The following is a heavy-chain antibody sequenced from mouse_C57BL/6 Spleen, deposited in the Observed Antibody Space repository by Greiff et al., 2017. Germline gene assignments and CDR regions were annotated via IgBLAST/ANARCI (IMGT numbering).Heavy chain of an antibody. CDR3: ARDDYGSSHWYFDV. J-gene: IGHJ1*03. CDR1: GYSITSGYY. D-gene: IGHD1-1*01. V-gene: IGHV3-6*01. CDR2: ISYDGSN. Sequence: EVKLVESGPGLVKPSESLSLTCSVTGYSITSGYYWNWLRQFPGNKLEWMGYISYDGSNNYNPSLKNRISITRDTSKNQFFLKLNSVTTEDTATYYCARDDYGSSHWYFDVWGTGTTVTVSS.